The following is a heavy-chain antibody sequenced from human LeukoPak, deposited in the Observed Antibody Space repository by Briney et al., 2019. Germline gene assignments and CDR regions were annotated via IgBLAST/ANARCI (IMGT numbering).Heavy chain of an antibody. V-gene: IGHV3-33*01. CDR1: GFTFSSYG. Sequence: PGRSLRLSCAASGFTFSSYGMHWVRQAPGKGLEWVAVIWYDGSNKYYADSVKGRFTISRDNSKNTLYLQMNSLRAEDTAVYYCARDLSGGVYHFYYYYGMDVRGKGTTVTVSS. J-gene: IGHJ6*04. CDR3: ARDLSGGVYHFYYYYGMDV. CDR2: IWYDGSNK. D-gene: IGHD5/OR15-5a*01.